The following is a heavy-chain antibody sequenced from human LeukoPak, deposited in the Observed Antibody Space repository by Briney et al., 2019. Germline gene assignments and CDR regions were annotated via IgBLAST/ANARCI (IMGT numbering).Heavy chain of an antibody. CDR2: ISYSGST. V-gene: IGHV4-59*01. Sequence: RPSETLSLTCTVSGGSISSYYWSWIRQPPGKGLEWNGCISYSGSTNYNPSLKSRVTISLDTSKNQFSLRLSSVTAADTAVYYCAREKDDYYYFDYWGQGTLVTVSP. CDR3: AREKDDYYYFDY. J-gene: IGHJ4*02. CDR1: GGSISSYY. D-gene: IGHD4-11*01.